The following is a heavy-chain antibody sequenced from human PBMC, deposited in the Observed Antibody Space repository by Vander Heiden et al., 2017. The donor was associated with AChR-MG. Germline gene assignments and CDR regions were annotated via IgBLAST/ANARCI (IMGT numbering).Heavy chain of an antibody. V-gene: IGHV5-51*01. CDR1: GSRFTSYW. CDR3: ARHLPYYDFWSGYKPYYYYGMDV. D-gene: IGHD3-3*01. Sequence: EVQLVQSGAEVTKRGASLRICCKGSGSRFTSYWLGWVLQMRGKGLEWMGSIYPGDSDNRNSPSFEGQVTISADKSISTAYLQWSSLKASDTAMYYCARHLPYYDFWSGYKPYYYYGMDVWGQGTTVTVSS. J-gene: IGHJ6*02. CDR2: IYPGDSDN.